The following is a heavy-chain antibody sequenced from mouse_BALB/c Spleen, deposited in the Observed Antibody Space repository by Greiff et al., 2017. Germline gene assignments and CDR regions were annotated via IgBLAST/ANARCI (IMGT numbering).Heavy chain of an antibody. CDR2: ISTYNGNT. CDR1: GYTFTDYA. D-gene: IGHD1-1*01. J-gene: IGHJ4*01. Sequence: QVQLKESGPEVVRPGVSVKISCKGSGYTFTDYAMHWVKQSHAKSLEWIGVISTYNGNTNYNQKFKGKATMTVDKSSSTAYMELARLTSEDSAIYYCARSEEDYYGDYYAMDYWGQGTSVTVSS. CDR3: ARSEEDYYGDYYAMDY. V-gene: IGHV1-67*01.